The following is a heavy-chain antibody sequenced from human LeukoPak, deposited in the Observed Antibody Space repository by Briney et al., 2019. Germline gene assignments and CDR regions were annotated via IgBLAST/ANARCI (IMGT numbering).Heavy chain of an antibody. CDR1: GYTFTSYG. J-gene: IGHJ5*02. D-gene: IGHD1-26*01. CDR3: ARDNSVGDTAWWFDP. V-gene: IGHV1-18*01. CDR2: ISAYNGNT. Sequence: ASVKVSCKASGYTFTSYGISWVRQAPGQGLEWMGWISAYNGNTNYAQKLQGRVTMTTDTSTSTAYMELRSLRSEDTAVYYCARDNSVGDTAWWFDPWGQGTLVTVSS.